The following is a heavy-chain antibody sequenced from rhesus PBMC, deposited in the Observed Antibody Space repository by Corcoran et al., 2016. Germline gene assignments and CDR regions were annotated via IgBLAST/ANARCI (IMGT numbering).Heavy chain of an antibody. CDR2: ISGSGGGA. CDR1: GGSVSSNY. J-gene: IGHJ5-2*02. V-gene: IGHV4-160*01. Sequence: QVQLQESGPGLVKPSETLSLTCAVSGGSVSSNYWSWIRQSPGKGLEWLGRISGSGGGADYNPSLKSRVTLSTETSKNQFSLRLTSVTAADTALYFCATLVGVPGSLDVWGRGVLVTVSS. D-gene: IGHD2-39*01. CDR3: ATLVGVPGSLDV.